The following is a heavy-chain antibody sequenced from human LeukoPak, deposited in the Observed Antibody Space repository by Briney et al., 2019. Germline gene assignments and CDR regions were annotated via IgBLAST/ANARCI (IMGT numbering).Heavy chain of an antibody. CDR3: ARESSGPDY. CDR1: GYTFTSYF. J-gene: IGHJ4*02. D-gene: IGHD3-22*01. Sequence: ASVKVSCKASGYTFTSYFMHWVRQAPGQGLEWMGIINPSGGSPGYAQRFQGRVTMTRDTSTSTVYMELSSLRSEDTAVYYCARESSGPDYWGQGTLVTVSS. CDR2: INPSGGSP. V-gene: IGHV1-46*01.